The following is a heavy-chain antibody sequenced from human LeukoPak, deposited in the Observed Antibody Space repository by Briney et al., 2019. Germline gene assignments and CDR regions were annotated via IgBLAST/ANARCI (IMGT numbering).Heavy chain of an antibody. Sequence: ASVKVSCKASGYTFTNYDIHWVRQATGQGLEWMGWMNPNSGNTGYAQKFQGRVTMTRNTSISTAYMELSSLRSEDTAVYYCARGFLPVGYCTNGVCFPFDPWGQGTLVTVSS. D-gene: IGHD2-8*01. CDR3: ARGFLPVGYCTNGVCFPFDP. CDR1: GYTFTNYD. J-gene: IGHJ5*02. V-gene: IGHV1-8*01. CDR2: MNPNSGNT.